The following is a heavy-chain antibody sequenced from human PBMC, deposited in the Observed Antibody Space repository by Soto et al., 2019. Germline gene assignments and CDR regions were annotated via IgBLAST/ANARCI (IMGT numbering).Heavy chain of an antibody. J-gene: IGHJ5*02. CDR3: AREGYSSSSGPRGNWFDP. V-gene: IGHV1-8*01. CDR1: GYTFTSYD. Sequence: ASVKVSCKASGYTFTSYDINWVRQATGQGRQWVGWVNPNSGNTGYAQKFQGRVTMTKNTSISTAYMELSSLTSEDTAVYYCAREGYSSSSGPRGNWFDPWGQGXLVTVYS. CDR2: VNPNSGNT. D-gene: IGHD6-6*01.